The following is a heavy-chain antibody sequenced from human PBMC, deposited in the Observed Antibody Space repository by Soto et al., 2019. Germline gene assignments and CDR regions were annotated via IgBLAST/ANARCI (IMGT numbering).Heavy chain of an antibody. Sequence: GGSLRLSCAASGFTFSNAWMSWVRQAPGKGLEWVGRIKSKTDGGTTDYAAPVKGRFTIARDDSRNKLYLQMNSLKTDETDVYCCGGWYRDGSEYYIDYWGQGTLVTVSS. CDR2: IKSKTDGGTT. CDR3: GGWYRDGSEYYIDY. V-gene: IGHV3-15*01. D-gene: IGHD6-19*01. J-gene: IGHJ4*02. CDR1: GFTFSNAW.